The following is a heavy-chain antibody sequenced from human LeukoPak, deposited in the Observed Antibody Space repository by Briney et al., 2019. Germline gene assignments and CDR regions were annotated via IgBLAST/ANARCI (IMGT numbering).Heavy chain of an antibody. CDR1: GGSISSYY. Sequence: PSETLSLTCTVSGGSISSYYWSWIRQPPGKGLEWIGYIYYSGSTNYNPSPKSRVTISVDTSKNQFSLKLSSVTAADTAVYYCARGRNYYGSVDYWGQGTLVTVSS. CDR3: ARGRNYYGSVDY. V-gene: IGHV4-59*01. D-gene: IGHD3-10*01. J-gene: IGHJ4*02. CDR2: IYYSGST.